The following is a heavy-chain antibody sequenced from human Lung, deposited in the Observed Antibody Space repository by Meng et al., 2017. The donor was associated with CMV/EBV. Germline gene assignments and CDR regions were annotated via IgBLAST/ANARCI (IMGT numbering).Heavy chain of an antibody. Sequence: GESLKISCAASGFTFSTYEMNWVRQAPGKGLEWVSSIGGVGGGTYYAHSVKGRFTISRDNSKSTLYLQMSSLRVDDTALYYCANGIFIYPAAILPFDYWGLGTLVTVSS. CDR1: GFTFSTYE. J-gene: IGHJ4*01. D-gene: IGHD2-2*01. CDR3: ANGIFIYPAAILPFDY. V-gene: IGHV3-23*01. CDR2: IGGVGGGT.